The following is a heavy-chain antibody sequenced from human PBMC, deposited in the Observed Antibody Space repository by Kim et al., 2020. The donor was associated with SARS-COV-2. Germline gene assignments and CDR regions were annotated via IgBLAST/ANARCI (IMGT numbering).Heavy chain of an antibody. CDR3: ARHPLSSSWYNDAFDI. Sequence: FQGQVTISADKSISTAYLQWSSLKASDTAMYYCARHPLSSSWYNDAFDIWGQGTMVTVSS. V-gene: IGHV5-51*01. J-gene: IGHJ3*02. D-gene: IGHD6-13*01.